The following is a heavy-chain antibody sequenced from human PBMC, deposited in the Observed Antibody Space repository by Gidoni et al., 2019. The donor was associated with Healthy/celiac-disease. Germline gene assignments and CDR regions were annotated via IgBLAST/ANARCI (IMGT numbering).Heavy chain of an antibody. CDR2: ISSSSSYI. D-gene: IGHD3-3*01. CDR3: ARLDLSY. J-gene: IGHJ4*02. V-gene: IGHV3-21*01. Sequence: EVQLVESGGALVKPVGSLILACAASGFTFSSYSMNWVRQAPGKGLEWVSSISSSSSYIYYADSVKGRFTISRDNAKNSLYLQMNSLRAEDTAVYYCARLDLSYWGQGTLVTVSS. CDR1: GFTFSSYS.